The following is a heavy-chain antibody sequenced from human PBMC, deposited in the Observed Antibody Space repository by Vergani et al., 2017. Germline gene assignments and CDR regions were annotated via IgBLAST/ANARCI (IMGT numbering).Heavy chain of an antibody. J-gene: IGHJ6*02. Sequence: QVQLVESGGGVIQPGGSLRLSCAASGFTFSSYGMHWVRQAPGKGLEWVAFIRYDGSNKYYADSVKGRFTIARDNSKNTLYLQMNSLRAEETAVYYCAKDLGYCSGGSCYSRYYYDYGMDVWGQGTTVTVSS. CDR2: IRYDGSNK. CDR1: GFTFSSYG. V-gene: IGHV3-30*02. D-gene: IGHD2-15*01. CDR3: AKDLGYCSGGSCYSRYYYDYGMDV.